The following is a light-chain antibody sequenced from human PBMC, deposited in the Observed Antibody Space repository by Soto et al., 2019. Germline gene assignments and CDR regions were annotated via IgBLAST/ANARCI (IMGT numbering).Light chain of an antibody. CDR3: PLYHNLPLT. V-gene: IGKV1-33*01. CDR2: DAS. J-gene: IGKJ4*01. Sequence: DIQMTQSPSSLSASVGDRVTITCQASQEISNYLNWYQQKPGKAPKLLIYDASNLETGVPSRFSESGSGKDFAFAISSLQPEDIATYYCPLYHNLPLTVGGGTKVDIK. CDR1: QEISNY.